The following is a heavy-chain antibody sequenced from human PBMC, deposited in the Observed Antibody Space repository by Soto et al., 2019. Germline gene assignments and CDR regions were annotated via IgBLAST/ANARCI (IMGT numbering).Heavy chain of an antibody. CDR2: INPNSGGT. J-gene: IGHJ6*03. CDR3: ARDQNGDYYYYYMDV. Sequence: VRQAPGQGLEWMGWINPNSGGTNYAQKFQGWVTMTRDTSISTAYMELNRLRSDDTAVYYCARDQNGDYYYYYMDVWGKGTTVTVSS. D-gene: IGHD4-17*01. V-gene: IGHV1-2*04.